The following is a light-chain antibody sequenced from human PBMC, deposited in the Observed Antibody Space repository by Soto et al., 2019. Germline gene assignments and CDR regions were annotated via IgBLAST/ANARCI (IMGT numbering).Light chain of an antibody. CDR1: QSISSSY. Sequence: EIVLTQSPGTLSLSPGERATLSCRASQSISSSYLAWYQQRPGQAPRLLIFGASYRATGIPDRFSGSGSGTDFTLTISRLEPEDFAVYYCQQYSSSPPEFTFGPVTKVYSK. J-gene: IGKJ3*01. CDR3: QQYSSSPPEFT. V-gene: IGKV3-20*01. CDR2: GAS.